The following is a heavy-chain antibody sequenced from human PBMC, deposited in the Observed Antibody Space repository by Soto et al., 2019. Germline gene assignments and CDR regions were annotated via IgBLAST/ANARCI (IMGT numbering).Heavy chain of an antibody. D-gene: IGHD5-12*01. V-gene: IGHV3-33*01. J-gene: IGHJ4*02. Sequence: QVQLVESGGGVVQPGGSLRLSCTASGFSFTSYAMHWVRQAPGKGLEWVALILYDENNKYYADSVKGRFTISRDNSKQTLYLKMNSLRAEDKAVYYCARVVVVATWARFDFWGQGPLVPVSS. CDR1: GFSFTSYA. CDR3: ARVVVVATWARFDF. CDR2: ILYDENNK.